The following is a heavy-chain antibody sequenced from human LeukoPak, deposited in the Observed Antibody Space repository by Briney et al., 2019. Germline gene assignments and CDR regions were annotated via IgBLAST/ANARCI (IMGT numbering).Heavy chain of an antibody. CDR3: AREGAMVRGVVNGIGY. V-gene: IGHV7-4-1*01. CDR2: INTNTGNP. J-gene: IGHJ4*02. D-gene: IGHD3-10*01. Sequence: ASVKVSCKASGYTFTSYAMNWVRQAPGQGLEWMGWINTNTGNPTYAQGFTGRFVFSLDTSVSTAYLQIGSLKAEDTAVYYCAREGAMVRGVVNGIGYWGQGTLVTVSS. CDR1: GYTFTSYA.